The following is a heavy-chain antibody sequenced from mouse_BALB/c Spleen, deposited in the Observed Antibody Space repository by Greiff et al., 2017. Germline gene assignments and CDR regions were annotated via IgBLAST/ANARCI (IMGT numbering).Heavy chain of an antibody. V-gene: IGHV1-87*01. D-gene: IGHD2-1*01. CDR1: GYTFTSYW. J-gene: IGHJ3*01. CDR2: IYPGDGDT. CDR3: ARGGYYAPFAY. Sequence: VHLVESGAELARPGASVKLSCKASGYTFTSYWMQWVKQRPGQGLEWIGAIYPGDGDTRYTQKFKGKATLTADKSSSTAYMQLSSLASEDSAVYYCARGGYYAPFAYWGQGTLVTVSA.